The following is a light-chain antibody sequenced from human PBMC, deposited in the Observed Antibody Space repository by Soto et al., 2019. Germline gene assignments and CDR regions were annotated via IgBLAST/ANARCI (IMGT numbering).Light chain of an antibody. CDR3: QSSDRGDTYWV. Sequence: SYELTQPPSVSVSPGQTARIACSGDALPKQYAYCYQQKPGQAPVLLIYKDKERPSGIPERFSGSSSGTTVTLTIGGVQAEDEADYYCQSSDRGDTYWVFGGGTKLTVL. V-gene: IGLV3-25*02. CDR1: ALPKQY. CDR2: KDK. J-gene: IGLJ3*02.